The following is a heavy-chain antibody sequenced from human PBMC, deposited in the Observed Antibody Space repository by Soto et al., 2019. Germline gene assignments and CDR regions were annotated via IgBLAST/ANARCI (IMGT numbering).Heavy chain of an antibody. Sequence: QVQLVESGGGVVQPGRSLRLSCVASGFIFSSYGMHWVRQAPGKGLEWVAVISYEGSHTYYADSVKGRFTITRDNSKNTLYLQMNSLRPEDTAVYYCAKEVHCGGGSCSWSEGFVYWGQGTLLTVSS. V-gene: IGHV3-30*18. J-gene: IGHJ4*02. CDR1: GFIFSSYG. CDR3: AKEVHCGGGSCSWSEGFVY. CDR2: ISYEGSHT. D-gene: IGHD2-15*01.